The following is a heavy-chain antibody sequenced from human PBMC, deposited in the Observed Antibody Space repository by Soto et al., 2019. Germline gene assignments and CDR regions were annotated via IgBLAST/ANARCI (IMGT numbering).Heavy chain of an antibody. V-gene: IGHV4-30-2*01. CDR3: ARGANYYDSSGVYYFDY. D-gene: IGHD3-22*01. CDR2: IYHSGST. CDR1: GGSISSGGYS. J-gene: IGHJ4*02. Sequence: SETLSLTCAVSGGSISSGGYSWSWIRQPPGKGLEWIGYIYHSGSTYYNPSLKSRVTISVDRSKNQFSLKLSSVTAADTAVYYCARGANYYDSSGVYYFDYWGQGTLVTVSS.